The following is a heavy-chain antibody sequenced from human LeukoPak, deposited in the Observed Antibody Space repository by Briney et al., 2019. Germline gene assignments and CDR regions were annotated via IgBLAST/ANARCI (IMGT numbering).Heavy chain of an antibody. CDR3: AKPKDNSLYCFDY. CDR1: GFSFSSYS. D-gene: IGHD1-20*01. CDR2: ISRDSRTI. J-gene: IGHJ4*02. V-gene: IGHV3-21*04. Sequence: PGGSLRLSCAASGFSFSSYSMNWVRQAPGKGLEWVSIISRDSRTIVDADSVKGRFTISRDNAKNTLYLQMSSLRAEDTAVYYCAKPKDNSLYCFDYWGQGTLVTVSS.